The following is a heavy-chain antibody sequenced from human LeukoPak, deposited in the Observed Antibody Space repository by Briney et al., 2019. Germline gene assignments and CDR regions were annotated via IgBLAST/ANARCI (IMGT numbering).Heavy chain of an antibody. D-gene: IGHD2-2*01. J-gene: IGHJ4*02. V-gene: IGHV4-59*01. CDR1: GGSISSYY. CDR2: IYYSGST. CDR3: ARGDTRTSSTSPVYSY. Sequence: PSETLSLTCTVSGGSISSYYWSWIRQPPGKELEWIGYIYYSGSTNYNPSLKSRVTISVDTSKNQFSLKLSSVTAADTAVYYCARGDTRTSSTSPVYSYWGQGTLVTVSS.